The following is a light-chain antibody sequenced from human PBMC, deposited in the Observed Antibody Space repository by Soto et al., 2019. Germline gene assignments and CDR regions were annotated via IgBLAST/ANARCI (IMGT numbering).Light chain of an antibody. Sequence: ALTQSPRVLSLPVGEKATLFRRAIQTVKSSYLAWYQQKPGQAPRLLIYDASTRAAGIPDRFSASGSGTDFTLIISRLEPEDFAVYYCKQYASSPQTFGKGTKVDIK. CDR3: KQYASSPQT. V-gene: IGKV3-20*01. CDR1: QTVKSSY. J-gene: IGKJ1*01. CDR2: DAS.